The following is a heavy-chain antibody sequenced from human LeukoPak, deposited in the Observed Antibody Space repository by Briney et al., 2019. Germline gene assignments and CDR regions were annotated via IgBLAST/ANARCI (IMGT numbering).Heavy chain of an antibody. CDR1: GFTFSNYG. CDR3: TTQFGELLIDY. D-gene: IGHD3-10*01. CDR2: IKSKTDGGTT. V-gene: IGHV3-15*01. Sequence: PGRSLRLSCAASGFTFSNYGMHWVRQAPGKGLEWVGRIKSKTDGGTTDYAAPVKGRFTISRDDSKNTLYLQMNSLKTEDTAVSYCTTQFGELLIDYWGQGTLVTVSS. J-gene: IGHJ4*02.